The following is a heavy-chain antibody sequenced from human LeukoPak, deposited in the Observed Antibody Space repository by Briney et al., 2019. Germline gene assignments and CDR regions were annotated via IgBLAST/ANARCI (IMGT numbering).Heavy chain of an antibody. Sequence: ASVKVSYKASGYTFTSYYMHWVRQAPGQGLEWMGIINPSGGSTSYAQKFQGRVTMTRDTSTSTVYMELSSLRSEDTAVYYCARDGEYYDFWSGYYAGVPNWFDPWGQGTLVTVSS. V-gene: IGHV1-46*01. CDR2: INPSGGST. J-gene: IGHJ5*02. CDR1: GYTFTSYY. D-gene: IGHD3-3*01. CDR3: ARDGEYYDFWSGYYAGVPNWFDP.